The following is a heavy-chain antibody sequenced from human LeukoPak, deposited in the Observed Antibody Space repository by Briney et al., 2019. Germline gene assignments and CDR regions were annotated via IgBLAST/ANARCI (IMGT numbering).Heavy chain of an antibody. CDR2: IIPIFGIA. V-gene: IGHV1-69*04. J-gene: IGHJ2*01. CDR3: SRGAYYYDSSGPRRSYWYFDL. Sequence: SVKVSCKASGGTFSSYAISWVRQAPGQGLEWMGRIIPIFGIANCAQKFQGRVTITADKSTSTAYMELSSLRSEDTAVYYCSRGAYYYDSSGPRRSYWYFDLWGRGTLVTVSS. CDR1: GGTFSSYA. D-gene: IGHD3-22*01.